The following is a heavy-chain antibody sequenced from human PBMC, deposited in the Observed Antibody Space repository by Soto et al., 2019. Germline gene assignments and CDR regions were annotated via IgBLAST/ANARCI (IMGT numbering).Heavy chain of an antibody. CDR3: ARHQRELMVYSEYYYYYMDV. D-gene: IGHD2-8*01. Sequence: GEPMTNSRKGSGYSIISYWIGWVSKMPGKGVEWMGIIYPGDSDTRYSPSFQGQVTISADKSISTAYLQWSSLKASDTAMYYCARHQRELMVYSEYYYYYMDVWGKGTTVTVSS. J-gene: IGHJ6*03. CDR1: GYSIISYW. V-gene: IGHV5-51*01. CDR2: IYPGDSDT.